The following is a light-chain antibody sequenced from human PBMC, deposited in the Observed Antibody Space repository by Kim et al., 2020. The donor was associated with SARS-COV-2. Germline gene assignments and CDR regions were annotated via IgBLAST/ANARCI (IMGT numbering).Light chain of an antibody. Sequence: SYELTQPPSVSVAPGKTARITCGGNNIGSKSVHWYQQKPGQAPVLVIYYDSDRPSGLPERFSGSNSENTATLTISRVEAGDEADYYCQVWDSSSDHVVFG. CDR3: QVWDSSSDHVV. CDR1: NIGSKS. J-gene: IGLJ2*01. CDR2: YDS. V-gene: IGLV3-21*04.